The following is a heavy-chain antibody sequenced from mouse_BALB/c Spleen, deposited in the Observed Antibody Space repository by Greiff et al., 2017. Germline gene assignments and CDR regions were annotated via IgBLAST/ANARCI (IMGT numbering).Heavy chain of an antibody. V-gene: IGHV1S137*01. Sequence: QVQLQQSGAELVRPGVSVKISCKGSGYTFTDYAMHWVKQSHAKSLEWIGVISTYYGDASYHQKFKGKATMTVDKSSSTAYMELARLTSEDSAIYYCARRTTVVRGYYAMDYWGQGTSVTVSS. J-gene: IGHJ4*01. CDR2: ISTYYGDA. D-gene: IGHD1-1*01. CDR1: GYTFTDYA. CDR3: ARRTTVVRGYYAMDY.